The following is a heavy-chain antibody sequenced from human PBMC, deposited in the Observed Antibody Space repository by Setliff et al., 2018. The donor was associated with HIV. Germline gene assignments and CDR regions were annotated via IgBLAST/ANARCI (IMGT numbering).Heavy chain of an antibody. Sequence: PSETLSLTCAGYGGSFSGYYWTWIRQPPGRGLEWIGEINHSGGTNYNPSLKSRVTMSIDTSKNQFSLNVSSVTAADTAVYYCARGWGHDGFDFWGQGTMVTVSS. CDR2: INHSGGT. D-gene: IGHD7-27*01. V-gene: IGHV4-34*01. J-gene: IGHJ3*01. CDR1: GGSFSGYY. CDR3: ARGWGHDGFDF.